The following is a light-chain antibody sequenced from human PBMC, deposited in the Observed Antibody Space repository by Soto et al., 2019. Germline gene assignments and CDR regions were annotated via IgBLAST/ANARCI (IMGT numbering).Light chain of an antibody. Sequence: QSVLTQPPSPSGTPGQRVTISCSGSSSNIGSNTVNWYQQLPGTAPKLLIYSNNQPPSGVPDRFSGSKSGTSASLAISGLQSEDEADYYCAAWDDSLNGRVFGTGTKVTVL. CDR2: SNN. J-gene: IGLJ1*01. CDR3: AAWDDSLNGRV. CDR1: SSNIGSNT. V-gene: IGLV1-44*01.